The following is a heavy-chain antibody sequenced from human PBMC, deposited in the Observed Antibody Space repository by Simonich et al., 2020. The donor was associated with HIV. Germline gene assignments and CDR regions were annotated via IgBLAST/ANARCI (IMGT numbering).Heavy chain of an antibody. V-gene: IGHV4-34*01. D-gene: IGHD6-13*01. CDR3: ARLTAGGLGEYFQH. Sequence: QVQLQQWGAGLLKPSETLSLTCAVYGGSFSVYYWSWIRQPPGKGLEWFGEINHSGSTNYNPSLKSRVNISVDTSKNQFSLKLSSVTAADTAVYYCARLTAGGLGEYFQHWGQGTLVTVSS. CDR1: GGSFSVYY. CDR2: INHSGST. J-gene: IGHJ1*01.